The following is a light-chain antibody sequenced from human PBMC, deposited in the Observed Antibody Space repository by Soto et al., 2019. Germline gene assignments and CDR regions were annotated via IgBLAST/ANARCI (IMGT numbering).Light chain of an antibody. V-gene: IGKV1-5*01. CDR2: DVS. Sequence: DIQLTQAPSASVASLGVAVSITYRASQSISGWLAWYQQKPGKAPKLLIYDVSSLESGVPSRFSGSGSGTEFTLTISSLQPDDFATYYCQQYNSYFWTFGQGTKVDIK. J-gene: IGKJ1*01. CDR1: QSISGW. CDR3: QQYNSYFWT.